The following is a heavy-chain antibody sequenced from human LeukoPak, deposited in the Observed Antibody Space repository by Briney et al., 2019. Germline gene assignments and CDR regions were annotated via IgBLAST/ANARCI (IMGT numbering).Heavy chain of an antibody. Sequence: PSETLSLTCTVSGGSISSYYWSWIRQPAGKGLEWIWRIYTSGSTDYNPFLKSRVTMSVDTSKNQFSLKLSSVTAADTAVYYCASSLTVTSFFDYWGQGTLVTVSS. CDR3: ASSLTVTSFFDY. CDR2: IYTSGST. D-gene: IGHD4-17*01. V-gene: IGHV4-4*07. CDR1: GGSISSYY. J-gene: IGHJ4*02.